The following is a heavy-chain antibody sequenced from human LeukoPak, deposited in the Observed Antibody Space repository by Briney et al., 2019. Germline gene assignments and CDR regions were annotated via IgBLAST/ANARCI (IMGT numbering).Heavy chain of an antibody. Sequence: PGGSLRLSCAASGFTFSSYSMNWVRQAPGKGLEWVSSISSSSSYIYYADSVKGRFTISRDNSKNTLYLQMNSLRAEDTAVYYCAKPRGSSSWYQLKKRDWFDPWGQGTLVTVSS. V-gene: IGHV3-21*01. CDR2: ISSSSSYI. D-gene: IGHD2-2*01. J-gene: IGHJ5*02. CDR1: GFTFSSYS. CDR3: AKPRGSSSWYQLKKRDWFDP.